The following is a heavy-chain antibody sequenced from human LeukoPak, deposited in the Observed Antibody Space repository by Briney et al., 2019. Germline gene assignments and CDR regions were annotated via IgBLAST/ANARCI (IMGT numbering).Heavy chain of an antibody. CDR1: GGSIRSGGYY. CDR3: ARSQWQQEFDP. V-gene: IGHV4-31*03. J-gene: IGHJ5*02. Sequence: SETLWLTCTVSGGSIRSGGYYWSWIRQHPGKGLEWIGYIYYSGSTYYNPSLKSRVTISVDTSKNQFSLKLSSVTAADTAVYYCARSQWQQEFDPWGQGTLVTVSS. D-gene: IGHD6-13*01. CDR2: IYYSGST.